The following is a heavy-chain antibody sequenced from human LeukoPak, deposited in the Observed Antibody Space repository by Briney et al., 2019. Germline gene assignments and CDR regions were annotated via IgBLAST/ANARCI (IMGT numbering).Heavy chain of an antibody. D-gene: IGHD6-6*01. Sequence: SETLSLTCTVSGGSISSSSYYWGWIRQPPGKGLEWIGNIYYSGSTYYNPSLKSRVTISVDTSKNQFSLKLSSVTAADTAVYYCAREGEQLATFDPWGQGTLVTVFS. J-gene: IGHJ5*02. CDR2: IYYSGST. CDR1: GGSISSSSYY. V-gene: IGHV4-39*07. CDR3: AREGEQLATFDP.